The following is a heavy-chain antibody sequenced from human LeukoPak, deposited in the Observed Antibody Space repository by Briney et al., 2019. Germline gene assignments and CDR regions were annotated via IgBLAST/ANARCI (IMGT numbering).Heavy chain of an antibody. V-gene: IGHV1-2*02. Sequence: GASVKVSCKTSGYSFTDYYMHWVRQAPGKGLEWMGWINPNSGGTSSAQKFQGRFTITRDTSITTVYMEVSWLTSDDTAIYYCARADRLHGGPYLIGPWGQGTLVTVSS. J-gene: IGHJ5*02. D-gene: IGHD2-21*01. CDR1: GYSFTDYY. CDR2: INPNSGGT. CDR3: ARADRLHGGPYLIGP.